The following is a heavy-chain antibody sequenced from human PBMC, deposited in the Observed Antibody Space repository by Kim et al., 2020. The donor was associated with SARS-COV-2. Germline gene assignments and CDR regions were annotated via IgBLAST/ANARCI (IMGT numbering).Heavy chain of an antibody. CDR3: AQTGGLDCGGDCYKDAFDI. V-gene: IGHV4-59*01. D-gene: IGHD2-21*02. Sequence: SRVTISVDTSKNQFSLKLSSVTAADTAVYYCAQTGGLDCGGDCYKDAFDIWGQGTMVTVSS. J-gene: IGHJ3*02.